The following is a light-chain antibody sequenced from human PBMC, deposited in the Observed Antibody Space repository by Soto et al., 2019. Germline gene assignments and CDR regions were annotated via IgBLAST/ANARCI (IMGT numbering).Light chain of an antibody. CDR1: SSDVGGYNH. CDR3: SSYARPSTLAV. J-gene: IGLJ2*01. V-gene: IGLV2-14*01. CDR2: EVS. Sequence: QSVLTQPASVSGSPGQSITISCTGTSSDVGGYNHVSWYQQHPGKGPKLLIYEVSHRPSGISDRFSASKSGNTASLTISGLRAEDEADYFCSSYARPSTLAVFGGGTKLTVL.